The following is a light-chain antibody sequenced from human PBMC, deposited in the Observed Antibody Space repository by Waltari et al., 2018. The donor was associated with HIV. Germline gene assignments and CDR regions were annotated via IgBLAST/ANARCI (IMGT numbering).Light chain of an antibody. CDR2: LGS. J-gene: IGKJ2*01. CDR3: MQALQTPYT. CDR1: QSLLHSNGYNY. Sequence: DIVMTQSPLSLPVTPGEPASISRRSSQSLLHSNGYNYLDWYLQKPGQSPQLLIYLGSNRASGVPDRFSGSGSDTDFTLKISRVEAEDVGVYYCMQALQTPYTFGQGTKLEIK. V-gene: IGKV2-28*01.